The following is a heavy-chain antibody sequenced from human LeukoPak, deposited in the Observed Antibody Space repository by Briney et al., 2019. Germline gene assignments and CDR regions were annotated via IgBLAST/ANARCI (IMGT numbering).Heavy chain of an antibody. CDR2: ISAYNGNT. Sequence: ASVKVSCKASGYTFTSYGISWVRQAPGQGLEWMGWISAYNGNTNYAQKLQGRVTMTTDTSTSTAYMELRSLRSDGTAVYYCARVVVVAATRVHYFDYWGQGTLVTVSS. V-gene: IGHV1-18*01. CDR1: GYTFTSYG. D-gene: IGHD2-15*01. CDR3: ARVVVVAATRVHYFDY. J-gene: IGHJ4*02.